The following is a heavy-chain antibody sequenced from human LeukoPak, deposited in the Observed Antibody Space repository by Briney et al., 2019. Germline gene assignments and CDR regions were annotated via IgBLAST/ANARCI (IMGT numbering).Heavy chain of an antibody. CDR2: IYYSGST. CDR1: GGSISSYY. V-gene: IGHV4-59*08. Sequence: PSETLSLTCTVSGGSISSYYWSWIRQPPGKGLEWIGYIYYSGSTNYNPSLKSRVTISVDTSKNQFSLKLSSVTAADTAVYYCARPSGSYQDDAFDIWGQGTMVTVSS. J-gene: IGHJ3*02. CDR3: ARPSGSYQDDAFDI. D-gene: IGHD1-26*01.